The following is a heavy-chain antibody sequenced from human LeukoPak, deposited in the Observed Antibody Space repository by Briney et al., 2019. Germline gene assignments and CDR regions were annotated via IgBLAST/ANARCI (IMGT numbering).Heavy chain of an antibody. J-gene: IGHJ4*02. CDR2: IYYSGST. V-gene: IGHV4-59*11. CDR1: GGSISSHY. CDR3: ARERCSSTSCYCSGGSCLDAFDY. D-gene: IGHD2-15*01. Sequence: SETLSLTCTVSGGSISSHYWSWIRQPPGRGLEWIGYIYYSGSTNYNPSLKSRVTTSVDTSKNQFSLKLSSVTAADTAVYYCARERCSSTSCYCSGGSCLDAFDYWGQGTLVTVSS.